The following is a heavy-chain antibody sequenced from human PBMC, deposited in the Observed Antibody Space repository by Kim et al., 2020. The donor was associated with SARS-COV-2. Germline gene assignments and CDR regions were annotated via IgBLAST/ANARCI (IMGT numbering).Heavy chain of an antibody. V-gene: IGHV4-34*01. Sequence: SETLSLTCAVYGGSFSGYYWSWIRQPPGKGLEWIGEISTNYNPSLKSRVTISVDASKKQFSLKLSSVTAADTAVYYCARGRVAAAGTGAARHYFYGIDVWGQGTTVTVSS. CDR3: ARGRVAAAGTGAARHYFYGIDV. D-gene: IGHD6-13*01. J-gene: IGHJ6*02. CDR1: GGSFSGYY. CDR2: IST.